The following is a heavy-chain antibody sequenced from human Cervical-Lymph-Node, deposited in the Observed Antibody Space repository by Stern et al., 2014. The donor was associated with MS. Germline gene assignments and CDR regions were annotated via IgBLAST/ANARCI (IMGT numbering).Heavy chain of an antibody. D-gene: IGHD3-10*01. CDR1: GFTVSSNY. J-gene: IGHJ6*02. CDR3: ARDRTMVRGGDYYYGMDV. V-gene: IGHV3-53*01. Sequence: VQLVESGGGLIQPGGSLRLSCAASGFTVSSNYMSWVRQAPGQGLEWVSVIYSGGSTYYADSVKGRFTISRDNSKNTLYLQMNSLRAEDTAVYYCARDRTMVRGGDYYYGMDVWGQGTTVTVSS. CDR2: IYSGGST.